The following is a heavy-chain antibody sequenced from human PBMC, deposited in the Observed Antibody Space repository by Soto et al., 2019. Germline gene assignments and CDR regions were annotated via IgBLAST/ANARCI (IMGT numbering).Heavy chain of an antibody. CDR3: AHTLVAGLGYYFDY. CDR1: GFSLSTTRVG. Sequence: QITLKESGPTLVKPTQTLTLTCTFSGFSLSTTRVGVGWIRQPPGKALEWLALIYWDDDKRYSPFLKSRLTINKDTSKNQVVLTKTNMDPMDTATYFCAHTLVAGLGYYFDYWGQGTLVTVSS. D-gene: IGHD6-19*01. CDR2: IYWDDDK. V-gene: IGHV2-5*02. J-gene: IGHJ4*02.